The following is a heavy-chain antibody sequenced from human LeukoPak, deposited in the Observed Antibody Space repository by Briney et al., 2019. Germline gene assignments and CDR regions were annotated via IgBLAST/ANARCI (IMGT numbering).Heavy chain of an antibody. Sequence: GASVKVSCKASGYTFTGYYMHWVRQAPGQGLERMGGIIPIFGTANYAQKFQGRVTITADKSTSTAYMELSSLRSENTAVYYCAGRAITMVRGVIIPFDPWGQGTLVTVSS. J-gene: IGHJ5*02. V-gene: IGHV1-69*06. D-gene: IGHD3-10*01. CDR2: IIPIFGTA. CDR1: GYTFTGYY. CDR3: AGRAITMVRGVIIPFDP.